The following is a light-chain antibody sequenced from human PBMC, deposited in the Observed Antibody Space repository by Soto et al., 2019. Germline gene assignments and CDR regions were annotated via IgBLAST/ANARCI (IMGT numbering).Light chain of an antibody. CDR2: TAS. Sequence: DIQMTQSPSSVSASVGDRVTITCRASQGISSWLAWYQQKPGKAPNLLIYTASSFQSGVLSRFSGSVSGTDFSLTFSSLQPEDSATYHCQQANSFPVTFGGGTKVEI. J-gene: IGKJ4*01. CDR3: QQANSFPVT. V-gene: IGKV1-12*01. CDR1: QGISSW.